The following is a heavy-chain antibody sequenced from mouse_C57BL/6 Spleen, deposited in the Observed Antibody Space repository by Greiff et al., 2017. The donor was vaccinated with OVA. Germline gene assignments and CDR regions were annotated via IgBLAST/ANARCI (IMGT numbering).Heavy chain of an antibody. V-gene: IGHV1-26*01. CDR2: INPNNGGT. J-gene: IGHJ4*01. CDR3: AQTSGYDYDYAMDY. Sequence: EVQLQQSGPELVKPGASVKISCKASGYTFTDYYMNWVKQSHGKSLEWIGDINPNNGGTSYNQKFKGKATLTVDKSSSTAYMELRSLTSEDSAVYYCAQTSGYDYDYAMDYWGQGTSVTVSS. D-gene: IGHD2-4*01. CDR1: GYTFTDYY.